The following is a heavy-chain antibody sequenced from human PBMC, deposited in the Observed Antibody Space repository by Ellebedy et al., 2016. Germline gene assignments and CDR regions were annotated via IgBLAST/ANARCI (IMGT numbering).Heavy chain of an antibody. CDR1: GGTFSSYG. CDR3: ARGLLSQEFDP. J-gene: IGHJ5*02. D-gene: IGHD3-16*02. CDR2: ISAYNGNT. V-gene: IGHV1-18*01. Sequence: ASVKVSXKASGGTFSSYGISWVRQAPGQGLEWMGWISAYNGNTNYAQKLQGRVTMTTDTSTSTAYMELRSLRSDDTAVYYCARGLLSQEFDPWGQGTLVTVSS.